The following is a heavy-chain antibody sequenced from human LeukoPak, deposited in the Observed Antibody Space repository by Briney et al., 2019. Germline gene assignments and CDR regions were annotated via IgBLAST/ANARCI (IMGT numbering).Heavy chain of an antibody. CDR2: IIPIFGTA. CDR3: ARTASRYFDWLSSDYYYMDV. D-gene: IGHD3-9*01. CDR1: GGTFSSYA. V-gene: IGHV1-69*05. J-gene: IGHJ6*03. Sequence: SVKVSCKASGGTFSSYAISWVRQAPGQGLEWMGGIIPIFGTANYAQKFQGRVTITTDESTSTAYMELSSLRSEDTAVYYCARTASRYFDWLSSDYYYMDVWGKGTTVTVSS.